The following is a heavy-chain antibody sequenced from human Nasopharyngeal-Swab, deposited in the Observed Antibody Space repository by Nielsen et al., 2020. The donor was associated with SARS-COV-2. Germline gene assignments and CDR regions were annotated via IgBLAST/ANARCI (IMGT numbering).Heavy chain of an antibody. Sequence: WIRQPPGKGLEWIGYIYYSGSTNYNPSLKSRVTISVDTSKNQFSLKLSSVTAADTAVYYCARVEGGFYRPYYHGMDVWGQGTTVTVSS. J-gene: IGHJ6*02. CDR3: ARVEGGFYRPYYHGMDV. V-gene: IGHV4-59*01. CDR2: IYYSGST. D-gene: IGHD3-16*01.